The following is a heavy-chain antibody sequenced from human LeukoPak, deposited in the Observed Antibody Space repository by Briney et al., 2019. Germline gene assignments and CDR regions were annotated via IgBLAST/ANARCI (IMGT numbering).Heavy chain of an antibody. CDR1: GGSFSGYY. CDR3: ARGGYSYGYYYYYYMDV. J-gene: IGHJ6*03. CDR2: INHSGST. Sequence: SETLSLTCAVYGGSFSGYYWSWIRQPPGKGLEWIGEINHSGSTNYNPSLKSRVTISVDTSKNQFSLKLSSVTAADTAVYYCARGGYSYGYYYYYYMDVWGKGTTVTVSS. V-gene: IGHV4-34*01. D-gene: IGHD5-18*01.